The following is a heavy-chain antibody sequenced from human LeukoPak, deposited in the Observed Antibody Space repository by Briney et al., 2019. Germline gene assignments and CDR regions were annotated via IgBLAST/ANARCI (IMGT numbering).Heavy chain of an antibody. Sequence: ASVKVSCKASGYTFISYGISWMRQAPGQGLEWMGWISAYNGNTNYAQKLQGRVTMTTDTSTGTAYMELRSLRSDDTAVYYCARVKSSSYYFDYWGQGTVVTVSS. CDR1: GYTFISYG. V-gene: IGHV1-18*01. J-gene: IGHJ4*02. CDR3: ARVKSSSYYFDY. D-gene: IGHD6-6*01. CDR2: ISAYNGNT.